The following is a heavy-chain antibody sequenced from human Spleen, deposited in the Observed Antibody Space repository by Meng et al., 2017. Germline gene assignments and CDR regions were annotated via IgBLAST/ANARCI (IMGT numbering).Heavy chain of an antibody. J-gene: IGHJ6*02. V-gene: IGHV3-21*01. CDR2: ISTSSGYI. D-gene: IGHD4/OR15-4a*01. CDR1: GFTFSSYT. CDR3: VRDEYGDYYYYYGMYV. Sequence: GESLKISCAASGFTFSSYTMNWVRPAPGKGLEWVSSISTSSGYIYYADSVKGRFTISRDNAKNSLYLQLNSLRAEDTGVYYCVRDEYGDYYYYYGMYVWGQGTTVTVSS.